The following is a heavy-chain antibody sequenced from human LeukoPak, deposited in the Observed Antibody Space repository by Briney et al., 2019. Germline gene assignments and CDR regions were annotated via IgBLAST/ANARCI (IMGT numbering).Heavy chain of an antibody. J-gene: IGHJ4*02. Sequence: SETLSLTCTVSGGSISSSYRSWIRQPPGKGLEWIGYIYYSGSTNNNPSLKSRVTMSLDTSKNQFSLKLRSVTAADTAVYYCARDAVGATRRDYFDYWGQGTLVTVSS. V-gene: IGHV4-59*01. CDR3: ARDAVGATRRDYFDY. CDR2: IYYSGST. D-gene: IGHD1-26*01. CDR1: GGSISSSY.